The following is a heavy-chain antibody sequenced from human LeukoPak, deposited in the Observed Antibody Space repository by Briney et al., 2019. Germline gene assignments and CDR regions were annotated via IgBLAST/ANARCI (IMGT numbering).Heavy chain of an antibody. CDR1: GYTFTSYG. CDR3: SRDVYGDYVLNTNWFDP. CDR2: ISAYHGKT. J-gene: IGHJ5*02. V-gene: IGHV1-18*01. D-gene: IGHD4-17*01. Sequence: ASVKVSCKASGYTFTSYGISWVRQAPGQGLEWMGWISAYHGKTNYAQKLQGRVTMTTDTSTSTAYMELRSLRSDDAAVYYCSRDVYGDYVLNTNWFDPWGQGTLVTVSS.